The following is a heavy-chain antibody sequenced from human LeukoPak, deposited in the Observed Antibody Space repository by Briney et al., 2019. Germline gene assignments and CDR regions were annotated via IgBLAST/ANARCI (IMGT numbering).Heavy chain of an antibody. V-gene: IGHV3-13*01. D-gene: IGHD6-19*01. J-gene: IGHJ4*02. CDR2: IGTAGDT. CDR3: AGGMVAGTFDY. CDR1: GFTFSSYS. Sequence: GGSLRLSCAASGFTFSSYSMNWVRQAPGKGLEWVSAIGTAGDTYYPGSVKGRFTISRENAKNSLYLQMNSLRAGDTAVYYCAGGMVAGTFDYWGQGTLVTVSS.